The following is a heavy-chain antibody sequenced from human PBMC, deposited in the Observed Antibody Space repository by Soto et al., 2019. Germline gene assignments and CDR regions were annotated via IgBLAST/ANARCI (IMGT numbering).Heavy chain of an antibody. J-gene: IGHJ6*02. CDR1: GFTFSNAW. V-gene: IGHV3-15*07. D-gene: IGHD2-2*01. Sequence: GGSLRLSCAASGFTFSNAWMNWVRQAPGKGLEWVGRIKSKTDGGTTDYAAPVKGRFTISRDDSKNTLYLQMNSLKTEDTAVYYCTTGSTGNCSSTSCYLFYYYYGMDAWGQGTTVTVSS. CDR2: IKSKTDGGTT. CDR3: TTGSTGNCSSTSCYLFYYYYGMDA.